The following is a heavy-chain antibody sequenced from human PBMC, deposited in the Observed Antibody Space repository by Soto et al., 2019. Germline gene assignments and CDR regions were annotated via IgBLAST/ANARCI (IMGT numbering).Heavy chain of an antibody. V-gene: IGHV1-69*06. J-gene: IGHJ3*02. D-gene: IGHD3-10*01. Sequence: ASVKVSCKASGGTFSSYAISWVRQAPGQGLEWMGGIIPIFGTANYAQKFQGRVTITADKSTSTAYMELSSLRSEDTAVYYCARDLPYYYGSGSYYLDAFDIWGQGTMVTVSS. CDR3: ARDLPYYYGSGSYYLDAFDI. CDR1: GGTFSSYA. CDR2: IIPIFGTA.